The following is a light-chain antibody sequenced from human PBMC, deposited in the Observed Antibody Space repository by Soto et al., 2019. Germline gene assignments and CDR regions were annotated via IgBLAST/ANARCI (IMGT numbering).Light chain of an antibody. Sequence: DIVMTQSPDSLAVSLGERATINCKSSQSLLYSSNNKNYLAWYQQRPGQPPKLLIYWASTRESGVPDRFSGSGSGTDFTLTITSLQAEDVAVYYCQQYESTPPTFGQGTQLEIK. CDR1: QSLLYSSNNKNY. V-gene: IGKV4-1*01. J-gene: IGKJ2*01. CDR2: WAS. CDR3: QQYESTPPT.